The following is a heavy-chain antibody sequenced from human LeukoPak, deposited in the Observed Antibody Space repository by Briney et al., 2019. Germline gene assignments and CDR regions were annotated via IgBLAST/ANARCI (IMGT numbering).Heavy chain of an antibody. Sequence: PSETLSLTCTVSGGSFSSGSSFWSWLRQPPGKGLEWIGYIYHSGNTNYNPSLKSRVTISVDTSKSQLSLKLNSVTAADTAVYYCARDRNYYDSSGYYFANWGQGTLVTVSS. CDR3: ARDRNYYDSSGYYFAN. D-gene: IGHD3-22*01. CDR2: IYHSGNT. J-gene: IGHJ4*02. CDR1: GGSFSSGSSF. V-gene: IGHV4-61*01.